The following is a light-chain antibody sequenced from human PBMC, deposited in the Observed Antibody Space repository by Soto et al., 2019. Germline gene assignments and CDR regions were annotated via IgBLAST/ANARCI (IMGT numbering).Light chain of an antibody. CDR1: SNDVGYYDY. Sequence: QSALTQPPSASGSPGQSVTISCTGTSNDVGYYDYVSWYQQYPGKAPKLMIYEVNKRPSGVPDRFSGSKSGNTASLTISGLQAADEADYYCSLYTSENAYVFGTGTKVTVL. J-gene: IGLJ1*01. CDR3: SLYTSENAYV. CDR2: EVN. V-gene: IGLV2-8*01.